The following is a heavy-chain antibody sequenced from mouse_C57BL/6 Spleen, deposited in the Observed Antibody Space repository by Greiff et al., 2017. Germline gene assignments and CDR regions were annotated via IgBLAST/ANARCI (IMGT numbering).Heavy chain of an antibody. V-gene: IGHV1-69*01. CDR2: IDPSDSYT. CDR1: GYTFTSYW. CDR3: ARRRNDYDGGGYAIDY. Sequence: VQLQQPGAELVMPGASVKLSCKASGYTFTSYWMHWVKQRPGQGLEWIGEIDPSDSYTNYNQKFKGKSTLTVDKSSSTAYMQPSSLTSEDSAVYYCARRRNDYDGGGYAIDYWGQGTSVTVSS. D-gene: IGHD2-4*01. J-gene: IGHJ4*01.